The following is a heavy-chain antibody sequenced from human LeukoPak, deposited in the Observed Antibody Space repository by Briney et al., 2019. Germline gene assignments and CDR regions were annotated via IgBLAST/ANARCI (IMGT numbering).Heavy chain of an antibody. CDR2: IYYSGST. D-gene: IGHD6-19*01. J-gene: IGHJ4*02. CDR3: ARSTDGTTSSGWYVDY. Sequence: PSETLSLTCAVSGGSISSARNYWGWICQPPGKGLEWIGTIYYSGSTYFNPSLKSRVTISIDTSKNQFSLRLSSVTAADTAVFYCARSTDGTTSSGWYVDYWGQGTLVTVSS. V-gene: IGHV4-39*01. CDR1: GGSISSARNY.